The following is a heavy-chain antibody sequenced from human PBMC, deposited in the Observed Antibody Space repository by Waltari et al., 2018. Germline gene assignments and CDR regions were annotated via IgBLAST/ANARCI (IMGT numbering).Heavy chain of an antibody. CDR2: INQAGSGK. CDR3: AREATGVGFDF. CDR1: GFTFSNYA. V-gene: IGHV3-7*01. D-gene: IGHD3-16*01. J-gene: IGHJ3*01. Sequence: EVQLVESGGGLVQPGGSLRLSCAASGFTFSNYAMSWVRQAPGKGLEWVANINQAGSGKYYVDSVKGRFSISRDNAKNSVYLQMNSLRAEDTAVYHCAREATGVGFDFWGQGTMVTVSS.